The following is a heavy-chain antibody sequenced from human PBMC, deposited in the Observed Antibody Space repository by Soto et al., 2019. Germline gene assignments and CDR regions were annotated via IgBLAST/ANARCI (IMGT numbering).Heavy chain of an antibody. CDR1: GYTLTELS. Sequence: GASVKVSCKVSGYTLTELSMHWVRQAPGKGLEWMGGFDPDDGETIYAQKFQGRVTMTKDTSTDTAYMELSRLRSEDTAVYYCGRGNSCGWGPIDYWGQGTLVTVSS. CDR2: FDPDDGET. V-gene: IGHV1-24*01. CDR3: GRGNSCGWGPIDY. J-gene: IGHJ4*02. D-gene: IGHD6-19*01.